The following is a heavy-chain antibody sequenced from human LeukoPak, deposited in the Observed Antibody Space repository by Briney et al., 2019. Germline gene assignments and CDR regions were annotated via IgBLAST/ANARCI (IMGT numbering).Heavy chain of an antibody. D-gene: IGHD6-19*01. CDR3: ARNRSIAVTGIGRPNAFDI. Sequence: PSETLSLTCTVFGGSISSSSNYWGWIRQSPGKGLEWIGSVYYSGSTYYNPSVKSRVTISVDTSKNQFSLNLSSVTAADTAVYFCARNRSIAVTGIGRPNAFDIWGQGTMVTVAS. CDR2: VYYSGST. CDR1: GGSISSSSNY. J-gene: IGHJ3*02. V-gene: IGHV4-39*01.